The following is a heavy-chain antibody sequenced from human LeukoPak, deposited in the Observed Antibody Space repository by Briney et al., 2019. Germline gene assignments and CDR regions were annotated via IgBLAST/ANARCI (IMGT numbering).Heavy chain of an antibody. J-gene: IGHJ5*02. V-gene: IGHV4-59*01. CDR2: GYYSGST. CDR3: AREGDPGSGYNYGNWLDP. D-gene: IGHD5-12*01. Sequence: SETLSLTCTVSGGSIKSNYWSWIRQPPGKGLEWIGYGYYSGSTNYNPSLKRRVTISLDTSKSQFSLKLSSVTTADTAVYYCAREGDPGSGYNYGNWLDPWGQGTLVTVSS. CDR1: GGSIKSNY.